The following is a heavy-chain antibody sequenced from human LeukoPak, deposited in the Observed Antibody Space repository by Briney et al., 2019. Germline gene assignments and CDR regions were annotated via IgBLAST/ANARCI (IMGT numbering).Heavy chain of an antibody. CDR2: INSDVSST. D-gene: IGHD6-13*01. Sequence: GGSLRLSCAASGFTLSSYWMHWVRQAPGKGLVWVSRINSDVSSTSYADSVKGRFTISRDNPKNTLYLQMNSLRAEDTAVYYCARDGSSWSNWLDPWGQGTLVTVSS. V-gene: IGHV3-74*01. J-gene: IGHJ5*02. CDR1: GFTLSSYW. CDR3: ARDGSSWSNWLDP.